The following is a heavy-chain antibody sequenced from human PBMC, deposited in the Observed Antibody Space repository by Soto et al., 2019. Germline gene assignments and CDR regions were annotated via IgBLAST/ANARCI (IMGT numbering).Heavy chain of an antibody. CDR3: WSWLKEGGIRGNYYYTIHV. CDR1: GGTFTKYV. J-gene: IGHJ6*02. D-gene: IGHD1-1*01. Sequence: VQLVQSGAEVKKPGSSVKVSCKASGGTFTKYVFSWVRQAPGQGLEWLGGIIPIFSTAHYAQKFQGRVTITTDEPTNTGHMESSSLRSDDTYIYYCWSWLKEGGIRGNYYYTIHVWVQGTTVTVSS. CDR2: IIPIFSTA. V-gene: IGHV1-69*05.